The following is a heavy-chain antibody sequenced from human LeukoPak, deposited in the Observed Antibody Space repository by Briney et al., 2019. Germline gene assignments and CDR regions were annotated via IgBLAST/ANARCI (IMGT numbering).Heavy chain of an antibody. J-gene: IGHJ4*02. CDR1: GFSLSTRGMC. CDR3: ARMRYGDYVGDLDY. CDR2: IDWDDDK. Sequence: SGPTLGNPTQILTLTFTFSGFSLSTRGMCVSWIRQPPGEALEWLALIDWDDDKYYSTSLKTRLTISKDTSKNQVVLTMTNMDPVDTATYYCARMRYGDYVGDLDYWGQGTLVTVSS. D-gene: IGHD4-17*01. V-gene: IGHV2-70*01.